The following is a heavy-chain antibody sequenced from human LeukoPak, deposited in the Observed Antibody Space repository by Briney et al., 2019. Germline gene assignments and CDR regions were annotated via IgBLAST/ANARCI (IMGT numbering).Heavy chain of an antibody. J-gene: IGHJ5*02. V-gene: IGHV3-48*01. CDR3: ARVATVTAANWFDP. CDR2: ITSSSSSM. CDR1: GFTFSSYS. Sequence: PGGSLRFSCAASGFTFSSYSMNWVRQAPGKGLEWVSHITSSSSSMYYAESVKGRFTISRDNSKNTLYLQMNSLRAEDTAVYYCARVATVTAANWFDPWGQGTLVTVSS. D-gene: IGHD4-17*01.